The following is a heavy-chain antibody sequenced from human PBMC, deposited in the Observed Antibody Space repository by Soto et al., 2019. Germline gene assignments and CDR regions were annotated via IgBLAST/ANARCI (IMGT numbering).Heavy chain of an antibody. D-gene: IGHD6-13*01. J-gene: IGHJ5*02. CDR1: GFTFSSYS. Sequence: GGSLRLSCAASGFTFSSYSMNWVRQAPGKGLEWVSYISSSSSTIYYADSVKGRFTISRDNAKNSLYLQMNSLRAEDTAVYYCARDIIDTIAAAGTLGWFDPWGQGTLVTVSS. CDR2: ISSSSSTI. CDR3: ARDIIDTIAAAGTLGWFDP. V-gene: IGHV3-48*04.